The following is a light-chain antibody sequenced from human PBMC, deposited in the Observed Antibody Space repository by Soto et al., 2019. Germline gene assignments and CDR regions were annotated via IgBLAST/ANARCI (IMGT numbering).Light chain of an antibody. Sequence: SYELTQPPSVSVAPGQTATITCGGDNIGDKSVHWYQQKPGQAPVLVVYDDYDRPSGIPERFSGSNSGNTATLTIRRVEAGDEADYYCQVRDSSSDHYVFGTGTKVT. CDR3: QVRDSSSDHYV. CDR2: DDY. CDR1: NIGDKS. J-gene: IGLJ1*01. V-gene: IGLV3-21*02.